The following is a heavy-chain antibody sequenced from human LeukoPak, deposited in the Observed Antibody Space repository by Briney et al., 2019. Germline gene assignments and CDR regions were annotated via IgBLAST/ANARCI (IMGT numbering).Heavy chain of an antibody. CDR2: INYSGST. CDR3: ARGGGSGWKRTIYWYFDL. J-gene: IGHJ2*01. CDR1: GGSFSGYY. Sequence: SETLSLTCAVYGGSFSGYYWSWIRQPPGKGLEWIGEINYSGSTNYNPSLKSRVTISVDTSKNQFSLKLSSVTAADTAVYYCARGGGSGWKRTIYWYFDLWGRGTLVTVSS. D-gene: IGHD6-19*01. V-gene: IGHV4-34*01.